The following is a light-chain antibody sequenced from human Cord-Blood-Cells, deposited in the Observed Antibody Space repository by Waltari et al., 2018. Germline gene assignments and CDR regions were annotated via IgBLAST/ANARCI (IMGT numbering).Light chain of an antibody. CDR2: DTS. CDR3: LLSYSGARPWV. V-gene: IGLV7-46*01. CDR1: TGAVTSGHY. Sequence: QAVVTQEPSLTVSPGGTVTLTCGSSTGAVTSGHYPYWFQQEPGQAPQTLIHDTSNNISWTPARLSGSLLGGKAALSLSGAQPEDEAEYYCLLSYSGARPWVFGGGTKLTVL. J-gene: IGLJ3*02.